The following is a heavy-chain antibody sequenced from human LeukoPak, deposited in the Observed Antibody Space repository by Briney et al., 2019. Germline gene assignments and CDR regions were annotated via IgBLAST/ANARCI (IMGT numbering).Heavy chain of an antibody. D-gene: IGHD1-1*01. V-gene: IGHV3-74*01. J-gene: IGHJ4*02. CDR2: INGDGNNV. CDR3: AAGPAGNGHLSSY. Sequence: GGSLRLSCAASGLTFNNYWLHWVRQVPGKGLMWVSRINGDGNNVNYADSVKGRFTISRDNAKNTLHLQMNSLRAEDTAVYYCAAGPAGNGHLSSYWGQGTRVTVSS. CDR1: GLTFNNYW.